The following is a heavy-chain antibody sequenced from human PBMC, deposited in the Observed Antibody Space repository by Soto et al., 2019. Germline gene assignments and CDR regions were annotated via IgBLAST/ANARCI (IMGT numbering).Heavy chain of an antibody. CDR3: AKGSGYDYTYYYHCYMDV. CDR1: GFTFNTYG. CDR2: ISGAGGST. Sequence: PGGSLRLSCAASGFTFNTYGMTWVRQAPGKGLEWVSTISGAGGSTYYADSVKGRFTISRDNSKNTLYLQVNSLRADDTAVYYCAKGSGYDYTYYYHCYMDVWGKGTTVTVSS. D-gene: IGHD5-12*01. V-gene: IGHV3-23*01. J-gene: IGHJ6*03.